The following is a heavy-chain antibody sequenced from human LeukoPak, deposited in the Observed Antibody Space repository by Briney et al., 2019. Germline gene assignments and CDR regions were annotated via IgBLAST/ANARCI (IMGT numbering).Heavy chain of an antibody. CDR3: DSHRQCSEGICSYYTMDV. CDR1: AYSFTSYW. Sequence: HGESLKISCKGSAYSFTSYWITWVRQMPGKGLEWMGRIDPNDSYTWYSPSFQGQVTISADKSITSAYLQWSSLKASDTGECYFDSHRQCSEGICSYYTMDVWGQGTTVTVSS. D-gene: IGHD3-3*01. J-gene: IGHJ6*02. V-gene: IGHV5-10-1*01. CDR2: IDPNDSYT.